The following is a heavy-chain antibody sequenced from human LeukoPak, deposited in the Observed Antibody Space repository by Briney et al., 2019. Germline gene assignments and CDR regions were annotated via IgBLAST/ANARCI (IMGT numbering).Heavy chain of an antibody. J-gene: IGHJ4*02. CDR1: GGSISSGDYY. CDR2: IYYSGST. V-gene: IGHV4-61*08. Sequence: PSETLSLTCTVSGGSISSGDYYWSWIRQPPGKGLEWIGYIYYSGSTNYNPSLKSRVTISVDTSKNQFSLRLSSVTAADTAVYYCARERISYSSGWSPTSSYYFDYWGQGTLVTVSS. D-gene: IGHD6-13*01. CDR3: ARERISYSSGWSPTSSYYFDY.